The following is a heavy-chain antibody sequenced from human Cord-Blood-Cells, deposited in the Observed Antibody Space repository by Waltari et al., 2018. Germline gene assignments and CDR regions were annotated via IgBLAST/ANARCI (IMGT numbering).Heavy chain of an antibody. CDR1: GYTFTGYY. CDR2: SNPNSGGT. CDR3: AFGGPMVRGALYAFDI. Sequence: QVQLVQSGAEVKKPGASVKVSCKASGYTFTGYYMHWVRQAPGQGLEWMGWSNPNSGGTNYAQKFQGRGTMTRDTSISTAYMELSRLRSDDTAVYYCAFGGPMVRGALYAFDIWGQGTMVTVSS. J-gene: IGHJ3*02. V-gene: IGHV1-2*02. D-gene: IGHD3-10*01.